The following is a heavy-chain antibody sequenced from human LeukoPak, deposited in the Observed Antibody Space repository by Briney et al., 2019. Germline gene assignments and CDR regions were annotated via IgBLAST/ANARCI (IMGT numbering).Heavy chain of an antibody. J-gene: IGHJ4*02. CDR1: GYTFTRYG. CDR3: ARDVGATSEFYY. Sequence: GASVKVSCKATGYTFTRYGISWVRQAPGQGLEWMGWISAYNGNTNYAQKLQDRVTMTTDTSTSTAYMELRSLRSNDTAVYYCARDVGATSEFYYWGQGALVTVS. D-gene: IGHD1-26*01. CDR2: ISAYNGNT. V-gene: IGHV1-18*01.